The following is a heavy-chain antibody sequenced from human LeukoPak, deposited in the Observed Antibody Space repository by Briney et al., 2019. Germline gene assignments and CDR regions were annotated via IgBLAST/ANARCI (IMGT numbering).Heavy chain of an antibody. V-gene: IGHV4-39*01. Sequence: PSETLSLTCTVSGGSISSSSYYWGWIRQPPGKGLEWIGSIYYSGSTYYNPSLKSRVTISVDTSKNQFSLKLSSVTAADRAVYYCARHSSGWYGSPYYFDYWGQGTLVTVSS. J-gene: IGHJ4*02. CDR3: ARHSSGWYGSPYYFDY. CDR2: IYYSGST. D-gene: IGHD6-19*01. CDR1: GGSISSSSYY.